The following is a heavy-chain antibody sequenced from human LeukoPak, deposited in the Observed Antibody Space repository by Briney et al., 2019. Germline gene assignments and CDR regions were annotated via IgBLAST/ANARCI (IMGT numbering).Heavy chain of an antibody. J-gene: IGHJ4*02. D-gene: IGHD5-18*01. Sequence: GASVKISCKASGYTFTDYYMHWVQQAPGKGLEWMGRVDPEDGETIYAEKFQGRVTITADTSTDTAYMELSSLRSEDTAVYYCAISDTAMELGNYWGQGTLVTVSS. CDR2: VDPEDGET. CDR3: AISDTAMELGNY. CDR1: GYTFTDYY. V-gene: IGHV1-69-2*01.